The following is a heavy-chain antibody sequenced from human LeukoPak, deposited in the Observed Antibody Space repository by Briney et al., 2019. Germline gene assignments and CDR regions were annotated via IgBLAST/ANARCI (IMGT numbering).Heavy chain of an antibody. J-gene: IGHJ4*02. D-gene: IGHD3-10*01. Sequence: SETLSLTCAVYGGSFSDYYWSWIRQPPGKGLEWIGEVNHSGSTHYNPSLKSRVTISVDTSKNQFSLKLSSVTAADTAVYYCARGGGWFEYYFDYWGQGTLVTVSS. CDR2: VNHSGST. CDR3: ARGGGWFEYYFDY. V-gene: IGHV4-34*01. CDR1: GGSFSDYY.